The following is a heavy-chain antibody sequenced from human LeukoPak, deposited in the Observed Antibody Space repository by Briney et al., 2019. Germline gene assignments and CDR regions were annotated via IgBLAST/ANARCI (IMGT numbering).Heavy chain of an antibody. CDR3: ARSGTYPYNWFDP. Sequence: ASVKVSCKASGYTFTSYDINWVRQATGQGLEWMGWINPNSGGTNYAQKFQGWVTMTRDTSISTAYMELSRLRSDDTAVYYCARSGTYPYNWFDPWGQGTLVTVSS. J-gene: IGHJ5*02. V-gene: IGHV1-2*04. CDR1: GYTFTSYD. D-gene: IGHD1-26*01. CDR2: INPNSGGT.